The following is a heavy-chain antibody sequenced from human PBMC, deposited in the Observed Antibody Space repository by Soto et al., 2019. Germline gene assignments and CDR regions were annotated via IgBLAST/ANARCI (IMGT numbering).Heavy chain of an antibody. V-gene: IGHV3-30-3*01. CDR2: ISYDGSNK. D-gene: IGHD1-1*01. CDR1: GFSFSSYA. Sequence: QVQLVESGGGVVQPGRSLRLSCAGSGFSFSSYAMHCVRQAPAKGLEWVAVISYDGSNKYYADSVKGRFTISRDNSKNTLYLQMNSLRDEDTAVYYCARGWNCFDYWGQGTLVTVSS. J-gene: IGHJ4*02. CDR3: ARGWNCFDY.